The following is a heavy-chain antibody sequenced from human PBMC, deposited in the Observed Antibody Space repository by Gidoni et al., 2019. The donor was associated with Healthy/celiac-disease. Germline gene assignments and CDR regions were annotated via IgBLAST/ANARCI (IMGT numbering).Heavy chain of an antibody. V-gene: IGHV3-23*01. CDR1: GFTFSSYA. CDR3: AKGKGYCDY. Sequence: EVQLLESGGGLVQPGGSLRLSCAASGFTFSSYAMSWVRQAPGKGMEWVSAMSGSGGSKYYADSVKGRVNISRENAKNTLYLQMNSRRAEDTAVYYCAKGKGYCDYWGQGTLVTVSS. CDR2: MSGSGGSK. J-gene: IGHJ4*02.